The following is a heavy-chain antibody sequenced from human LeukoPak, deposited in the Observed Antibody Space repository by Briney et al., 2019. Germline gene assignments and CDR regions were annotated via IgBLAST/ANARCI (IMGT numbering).Heavy chain of an antibody. D-gene: IGHD2/OR15-2a*01. CDR1: GGTFSSYV. Sequence: GASVKVSCKASGGTFSSYVISWVRQAPGQGLEWMGGIIPIFGTANYAQKFQGRVTIIADESTSTAYMELNSLRSEDTAVYYCARLESSYYFDYWGQGTLVTVSS. CDR3: ARLESSYYFDY. V-gene: IGHV1-69*13. CDR2: IIPIFGTA. J-gene: IGHJ4*02.